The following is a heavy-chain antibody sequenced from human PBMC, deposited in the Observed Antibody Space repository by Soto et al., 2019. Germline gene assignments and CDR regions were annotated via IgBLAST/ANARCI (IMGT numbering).Heavy chain of an antibody. V-gene: IGHV4-59*08. CDR3: ARRYGSAIDY. CDR1: GGTISSWY. CDR2: IYYSGST. Sequence: SETLSLTCTVSGGTISSWYWSWIRQPPGMGLEWIGYIYYSGSTNCNPSLKSRVTISVDTSKNQFSLKLSSVTAADTAVYYCARRYGSAIDYWGPGILIT. J-gene: IGHJ4*02. D-gene: IGHD1-26*01.